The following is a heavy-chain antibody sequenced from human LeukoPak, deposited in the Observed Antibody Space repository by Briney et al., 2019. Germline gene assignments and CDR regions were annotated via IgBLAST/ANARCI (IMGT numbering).Heavy chain of an antibody. V-gene: IGHV1-18*01. J-gene: IGHJ4*02. CDR1: GYTFTSYD. Sequence: GASVKVSCKASGYTFTSYDINWVRQATGQGLEWMGWMNPNNGNTNYAQKLQGRVTMTTDTSTSTAYMELRSLRSDDTAVYYCARVREVGATTSFDYWGQGTLVTVSS. D-gene: IGHD1-26*01. CDR2: MNPNNGNT. CDR3: ARVREVGATTSFDY.